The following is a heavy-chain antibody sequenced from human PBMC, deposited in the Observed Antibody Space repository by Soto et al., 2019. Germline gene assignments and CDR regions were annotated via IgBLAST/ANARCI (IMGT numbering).Heavy chain of an antibody. J-gene: IGHJ6*02. CDR1: GFTFSSYA. CDR3: AKGATAMVKFYHGMDV. Sequence: PGGSLRLSCAASGFTFSSYAMSWVRQAPGKGLEWVSAISGSGGSTYYADSVKGRFTISRDNSKNTLYLQMNSLRAEDTAVYYCAKGATAMVKFYHGMDVWGQGTTVTVSS. V-gene: IGHV3-23*01. D-gene: IGHD5-18*01. CDR2: ISGSGGST.